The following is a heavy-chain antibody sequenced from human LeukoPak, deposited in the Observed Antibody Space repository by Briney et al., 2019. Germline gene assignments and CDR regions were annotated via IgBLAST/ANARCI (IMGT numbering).Heavy chain of an antibody. Sequence: PGGSLRLSCAASGFTFSSYSMNWVRQAPGKGLEWVSSISSSSSYIYYADSVKGRFTISRDDAKNSLYLQMNSLRAEDTAVYYCAREPPVGLYGDSSVRFDYWGQGTLVTVSS. J-gene: IGHJ4*02. D-gene: IGHD4-17*01. CDR1: GFTFSSYS. V-gene: IGHV3-21*01. CDR3: AREPPVGLYGDSSVRFDY. CDR2: ISSSSSYI.